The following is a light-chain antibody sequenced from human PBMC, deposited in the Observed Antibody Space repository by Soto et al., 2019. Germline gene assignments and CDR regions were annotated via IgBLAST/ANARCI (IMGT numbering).Light chain of an antibody. CDR2: KAS. CDR1: QSISSW. V-gene: IGKV1-5*03. CDR3: QHYNSYSEA. Sequence: IQMTQSTSTLSASVGDRVTITCRASQSISSWLAWYQQKPGKAPKLLIYKASSLESGVPSRFSGSGSGTEFTLTISSLQPDDFATYYCQHYNSYSEAFGQGTKVDNK. J-gene: IGKJ1*01.